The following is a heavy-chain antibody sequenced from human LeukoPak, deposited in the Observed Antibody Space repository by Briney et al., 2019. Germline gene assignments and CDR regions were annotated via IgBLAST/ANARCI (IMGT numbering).Heavy chain of an antibody. J-gene: IGHJ6*03. D-gene: IGHD3-22*01. V-gene: IGHV3-33*01. CDR2: IWYGGSNN. CDR1: GFTFNSYG. CDR3: ATAGYTSGYYPAYQYHLDV. Sequence: PGRSLRLSCAASGFTFNSYGMRWVRQAPDRGLEGVEVIWYGGSNNYYAGSVSGRFTISRDNSKNTLYLQMNSLRAEDTAVYYCATAGYTSGYYPAYQYHLDVWGKGTTVTVSS.